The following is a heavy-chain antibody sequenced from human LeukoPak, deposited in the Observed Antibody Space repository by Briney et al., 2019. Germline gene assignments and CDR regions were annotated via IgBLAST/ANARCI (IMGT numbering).Heavy chain of an antibody. CDR3: ARVRLDDFWSGFKYFDY. CDR1: GYTFTSYG. V-gene: IGHV1-18*01. D-gene: IGHD3-3*01. Sequence: VASVKVSCKASGYTFTSYGISWARQAPGQGLEWMGWISAYNGNTNYAQKLQGRVTMTTDTSTSTAYMELRSLRSDDTAVYYCARVRLDDFWSGFKYFDYWGQGTLVTVSS. J-gene: IGHJ4*02. CDR2: ISAYNGNT.